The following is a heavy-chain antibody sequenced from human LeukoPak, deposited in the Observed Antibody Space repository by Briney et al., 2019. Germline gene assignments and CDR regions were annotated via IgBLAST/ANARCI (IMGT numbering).Heavy chain of an antibody. J-gene: IGHJ5*02. D-gene: IGHD3-10*01. Sequence: GGSLRLSCAASGFTFSSYAMHWVRQAPGKGLEWVAVISYDGSNKYYADSVKGRFTISRDNSKNTLYLQMNSLRAEDTAVYYCASSQPRVRYNWFDPWGQGTLVTVSS. CDR2: ISYDGSNK. CDR1: GFTFSSYA. V-gene: IGHV3-30-3*01. CDR3: ASSQPRVRYNWFDP.